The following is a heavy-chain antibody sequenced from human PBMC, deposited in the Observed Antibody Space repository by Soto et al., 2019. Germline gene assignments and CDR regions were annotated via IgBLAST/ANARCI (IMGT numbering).Heavy chain of an antibody. D-gene: IGHD3-3*01. CDR2: IIPIFGTA. V-gene: IGHV1-69*12. Sequence: QVQLVQSGAEVKKPGSSVKVSCKASGGTFSSYAISWVRQAPGQGLEWMGGIIPIFGTANYAQKFQGRVTITADESTSTAYMELSSLRSEDTAVYYCARVGRKISGVVNYYCYGMDVWGQGTTVTVSS. CDR3: ARVGRKISGVVNYYCYGMDV. J-gene: IGHJ6*02. CDR1: GGTFSSYA.